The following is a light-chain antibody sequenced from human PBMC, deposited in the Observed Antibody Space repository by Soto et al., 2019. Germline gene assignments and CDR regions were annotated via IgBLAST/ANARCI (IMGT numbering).Light chain of an antibody. J-gene: IGKJ4*01. CDR1: QDITNY. Sequence: DIQMTQSPSSLSASVGDRVTITCLASQDITNYLNWFQHKPGKAPELLICDASNLETGVPSRFSGRGSGTHFTFTISSLQPEDIATYYCQQYDPFPLTFGGGTK. V-gene: IGKV1-33*01. CDR3: QQYDPFPLT. CDR2: DAS.